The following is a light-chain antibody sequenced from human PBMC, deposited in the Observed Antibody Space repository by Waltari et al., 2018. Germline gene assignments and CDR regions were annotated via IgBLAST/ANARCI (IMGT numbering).Light chain of an antibody. CDR1: NIGTKG. V-gene: IGLV3-21*02. CDR3: QVYSRYSDPYV. J-gene: IGLJ1*01. CDR2: DNT. Sequence: YVLTQPPSVSVAPGQTARITCGGNNIGTKGVHWYQQNPAQAPVLSVYDNTDRPSGIPERFSGSNSGNTATLTISRVEAGDEADYYCQVYSRYSDPYVFGSGTQVTVL.